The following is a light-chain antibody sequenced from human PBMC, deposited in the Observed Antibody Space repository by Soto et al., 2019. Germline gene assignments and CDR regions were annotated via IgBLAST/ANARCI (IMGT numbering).Light chain of an antibody. CDR3: RSYTSSSTVV. J-gene: IGLJ2*01. CDR1: SSDVGGYNY. V-gene: IGLV2-14*01. CDR2: DVS. Sequence: QSALTQPASVSGSPGQSITISCTGTSSDVGGYNYVSWYQQHPGKAPKLMIYDVSNRPSGVSNRFAGSKSGNTASLTISGLQAEDEADYYCRSYTSSSTVVFGGGTKLT.